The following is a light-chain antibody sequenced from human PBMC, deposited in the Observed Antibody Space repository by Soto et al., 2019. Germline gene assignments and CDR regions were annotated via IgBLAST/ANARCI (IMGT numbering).Light chain of an antibody. CDR1: QTVSSGY. Sequence: IVLTKSPGTLSLSPGDRATLSCRASQTVSSGYLAWYQQTPGQAPRLLIYGASRRATGIPDRFSGSGSGTDFTLTISRPEPEDFVMYYCQQYGSSPRTFGGGTKVDIK. V-gene: IGKV3-20*01. J-gene: IGKJ4*01. CDR2: GAS. CDR3: QQYGSSPRT.